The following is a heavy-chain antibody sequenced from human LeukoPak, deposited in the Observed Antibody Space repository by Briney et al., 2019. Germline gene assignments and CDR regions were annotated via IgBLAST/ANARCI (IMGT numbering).Heavy chain of an antibody. V-gene: IGHV4-61*01. CDR1: GASVSSGNYY. CDR3: ACNGWTTFDY. CDR2: MYYSGST. D-gene: IGHD2-8*01. J-gene: IGHJ4*02. Sequence: SETLSLTCTVSGASVSSGNYYWSWIRQSPGKGLEWIVYMYYSGSTNYNPSLKSRVTMSVDMSKNQFSLRLSSVTAADTAVYYCACNGWTTFDYWGQGILVTVSS.